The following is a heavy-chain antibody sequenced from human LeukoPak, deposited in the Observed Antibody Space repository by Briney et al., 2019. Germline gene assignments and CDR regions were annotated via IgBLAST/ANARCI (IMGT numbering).Heavy chain of an antibody. CDR3: ARGPPRGLSGVVWGYFEY. V-gene: IGHV4-39*07. CDR2: IYYTEST. D-gene: IGHD2-8*02. CDR1: GGSISSSSYY. J-gene: IGHJ4*02. Sequence: TSDTLSLTRTLSGGSISSSSYYCAGVRQPPGKGLEWFVIIYYTESTHYNPSPKSRVTISVDTSKNQFSLKLSSVTAADTDVYFCARGPPRGLSGVVWGYFEYWGQGTLVTVSS.